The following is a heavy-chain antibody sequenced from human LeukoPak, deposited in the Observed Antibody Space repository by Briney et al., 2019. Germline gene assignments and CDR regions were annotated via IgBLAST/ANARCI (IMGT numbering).Heavy chain of an antibody. D-gene: IGHD2-15*01. Sequence: LRLSCAASGFTFSSYAMHWVRQAPGKGLEWVSGISWNSGSIGYADSVKGRFTISRDNAKNSLYLQMNSLRAEDTALYYCAKDVGGSLSGYFDLWGRGTLVTVSS. CDR3: AKDVGGSLSGYFDL. V-gene: IGHV3-9*01. CDR2: ISWNSGSI. CDR1: GFTFSSYA. J-gene: IGHJ2*01.